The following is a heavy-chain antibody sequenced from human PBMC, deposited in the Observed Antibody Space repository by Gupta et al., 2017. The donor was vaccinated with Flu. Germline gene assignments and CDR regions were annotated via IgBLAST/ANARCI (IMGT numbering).Heavy chain of an antibody. V-gene: IGHV3-30*18. J-gene: IGHJ6*02. CDR2: VSYSRDNK. CDR1: GFNFRDFA. CDR3: AKSTSTWNTYAYYHGMDV. D-gene: IGHD1/OR15-1a*01. Sequence: QVQLVESGGGVLQPGGSLSLSCVAAGFNFRDFAMHWVRQAPGKGVEWVAAVSYSRDNKYYVDAVRGRFTIARDNSNNMVYLQMNNLRAEDSAIYYCAKSTSTWNTYAYYHGMDVWGHGTTVSVSS.